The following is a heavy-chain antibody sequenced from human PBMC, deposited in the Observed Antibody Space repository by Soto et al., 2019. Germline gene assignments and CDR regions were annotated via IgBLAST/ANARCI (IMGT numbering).Heavy chain of an antibody. V-gene: IGHV3-64*01. CDR2: ISNNGVST. CDR3: ARGGPYQLLSDFDY. CDR1: GYSFSNYA. Sequence: EVQLVESGGILVQPGGSLRLSCVASGYSFSNYAMHWVRQAPRKGLEYVSAISNNGVSTYYANSVKGRFIISRDNSKNTLYLQMGSLRAEDMAVYYCARGGPYQLLSDFDYWGQGTLVTVSS. J-gene: IGHJ4*02. D-gene: IGHD2-2*01.